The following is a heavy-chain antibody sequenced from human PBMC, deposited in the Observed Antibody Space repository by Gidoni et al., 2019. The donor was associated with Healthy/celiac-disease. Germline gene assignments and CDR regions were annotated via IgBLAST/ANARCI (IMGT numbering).Heavy chain of an antibody. CDR3: ARCRWDYYPDLYYFDY. CDR1: GGSFSGYY. J-gene: IGHJ4*02. Sequence: QVQLQQGGAGLLKPSENLSLTCAVDGGSFSGYYWSWIRQPPGKGLEWIGEINHSGSTNYTPSLKSRVTISVATSKNQFSLKLRSVTAADPAVYYCARCRWDYYPDLYYFDYWGQGTLVTVSS. V-gene: IGHV4-34*01. CDR2: INHSGST. D-gene: IGHD3-10*01.